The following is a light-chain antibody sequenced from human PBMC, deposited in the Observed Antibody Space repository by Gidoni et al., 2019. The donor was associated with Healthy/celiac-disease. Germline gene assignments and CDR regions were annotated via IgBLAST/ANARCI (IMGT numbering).Light chain of an antibody. CDR1: QGISNS. CDR3: QQYYSTPL. V-gene: IGKV1-NL1*01. CDR2: AAS. Sequence: DIQMTQSPSSLSASVGDRVTITCRASQGISNSLAWYQQKPGNAPKLLLYAASRLESGVPSRFSGSGSGTDYILTISSLQPEDFATYYCQQYYSTPLFGQGTKVEIK. J-gene: IGKJ1*01.